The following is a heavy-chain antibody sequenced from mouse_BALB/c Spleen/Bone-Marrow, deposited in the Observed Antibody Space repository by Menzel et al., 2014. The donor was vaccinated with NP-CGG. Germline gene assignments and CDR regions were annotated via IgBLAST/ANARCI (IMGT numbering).Heavy chain of an antibody. CDR1: GFTFSSFG. CDR3: TRGGNWDDFDY. D-gene: IGHD4-1*01. Sequence: EVQLVESGGGLVQPGGSRKLSCAASGFTFSSFGMHWVRQAPEKGLEWVAYISSGSRAIFDADTVKGRFTVSRDNPKNTLFLQMTSLRSEDTAMYYCTRGGNWDDFDYWGQGTTLTVSS. J-gene: IGHJ2*01. CDR2: ISSGSRAI. V-gene: IGHV5-17*02.